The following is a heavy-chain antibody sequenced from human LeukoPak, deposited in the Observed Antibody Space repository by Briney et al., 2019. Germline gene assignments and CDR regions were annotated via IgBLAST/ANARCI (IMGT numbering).Heavy chain of an antibody. CDR2: ITGSGDNT. CDR3: AKENPVGGTNYFDY. CDR1: GFIFSTYP. D-gene: IGHD1-26*01. J-gene: IGHJ4*02. Sequence: GGSLRLSCAASGFIFSTYPMSWVRQAPGKGLEWVSAITGSGDNTYYTDSVKGRFTISRDNSKNTLPLQMNSLRVEDTAVYYCAKENPVGGTNYFDYWGQGTLVTVSS. V-gene: IGHV3-23*01.